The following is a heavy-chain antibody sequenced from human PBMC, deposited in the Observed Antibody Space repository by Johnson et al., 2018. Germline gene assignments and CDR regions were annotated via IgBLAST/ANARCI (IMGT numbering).Heavy chain of an antibody. CDR3: VCGYSGYDVRYGMDV. J-gene: IGHJ6*02. Sequence: QVQLVQSGGSVVQPGRSLRLSCAVSGLKFTNYGMHWFRQAPGKGLEWVAVIWYDGSKKYYGDSVKGRFTISRENSKNMVYLEMNSLRVEDTAVYYCVCGYSGYDVRYGMDVWGQGTTVIVSS. V-gene: IGHV3-33*03. D-gene: IGHD5-12*01. CDR2: IWYDGSKK. CDR1: GLKFTNYG.